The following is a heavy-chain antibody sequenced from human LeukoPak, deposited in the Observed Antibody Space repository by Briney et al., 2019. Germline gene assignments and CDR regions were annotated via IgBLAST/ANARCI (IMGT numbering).Heavy chain of an antibody. Sequence: PSETLSLTCAVSGGSISSFYWSWIRQPPGKGLEWIGYVFYTGDTNSNPSLKSRDTMSLDTSKNQLSLRLTSVTAADPAVYYCARHPFATPFDHWGRGTLVTVSS. CDR1: GGSISSFY. V-gene: IGHV4-59*08. D-gene: IGHD2-15*01. CDR3: ARHPFATPFDH. CDR2: VFYTGDT. J-gene: IGHJ4*02.